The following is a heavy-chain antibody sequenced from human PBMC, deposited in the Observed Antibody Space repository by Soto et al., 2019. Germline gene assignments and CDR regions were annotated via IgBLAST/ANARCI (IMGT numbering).Heavy chain of an antibody. CDR1: GYTFTGYY. J-gene: IGHJ5*02. CDR2: INPNSGGT. Sequence: ASVNVSCKASGYTFTGYYMHWVRQAPGQGLEWMGWINPNSGGTNYAQKFQGWVTMTRDTSISTAYMELSRLRSDDTAVYYCARSPPFIAAAGTGWFDPWGQGTLVTVSS. D-gene: IGHD6-13*01. V-gene: IGHV1-2*04. CDR3: ARSPPFIAAAGTGWFDP.